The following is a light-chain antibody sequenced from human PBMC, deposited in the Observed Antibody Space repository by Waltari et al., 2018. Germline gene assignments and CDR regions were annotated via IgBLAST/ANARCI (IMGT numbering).Light chain of an antibody. CDR3: CSYSSTRNLV. J-gene: IGLJ2*01. V-gene: IGLV2-23*01. CDR1: SNDIGTYNL. CDR2: EAT. Sequence: QSALTQPASVSGSLGQSITLSCTGTSNDIGTYNLVSWYQQKPGKVPRLIIYEATKRPSGISDRFSVSKSGNTASLTISGLQTDDEADFFCCSYSSTRNLVFGGGTKLSVL.